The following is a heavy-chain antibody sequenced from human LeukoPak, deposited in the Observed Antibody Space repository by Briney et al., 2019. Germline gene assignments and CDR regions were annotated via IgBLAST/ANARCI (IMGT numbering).Heavy chain of an antibody. Sequence: ASVKVSCKASGYTFTSYYMHWVRQAPGQGLEWMGIINPSGGSTSYAQKFQGRVTMTRDMSTSTVYMELSSLRSEDTAVYCCARDRVIAAAGFDYWGQGTLVTVSS. V-gene: IGHV1-46*01. CDR1: GYTFTSYY. CDR2: INPSGGST. J-gene: IGHJ4*02. D-gene: IGHD6-13*01. CDR3: ARDRVIAAAGFDY.